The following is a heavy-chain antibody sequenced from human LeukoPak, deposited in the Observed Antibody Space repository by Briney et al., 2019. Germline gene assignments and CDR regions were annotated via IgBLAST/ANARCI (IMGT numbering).Heavy chain of an antibody. CDR1: GFTFSSYG. D-gene: IGHD3-22*01. CDR2: IPNDRRNN. Sequence: GGSLRLSCAASGFTFSSYGMHWVRQAPGKGLEWVAVIPNDRRNNYYGDSVKGRFTISRDNSKNTLYLQMNSLRAEDTAAYYCAASRDFYDTSGYYPYYFDCWGQGTLVTVSS. J-gene: IGHJ4*02. CDR3: AASRDFYDTSGYYPYYFDC. V-gene: IGHV3-30*03.